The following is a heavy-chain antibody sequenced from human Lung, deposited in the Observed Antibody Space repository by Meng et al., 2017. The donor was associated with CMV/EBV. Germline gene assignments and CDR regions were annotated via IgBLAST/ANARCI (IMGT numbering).Heavy chain of an antibody. CDR3: ASLYCGADCYVDN. CDR2: IKQDGSQT. J-gene: IGHJ4*02. Sequence: LSLTCAAAGFTFSSYWMSWVRQAPGKGLEWVAYIKQDGSQTSYVDSVQGRFTISRDNAKNSLYLQMDSLRAEDTAVYYCASLYCGADCYVDNWGQGTLVXVSS. V-gene: IGHV3-7*01. D-gene: IGHD2-21*01. CDR1: GFTFSSYW.